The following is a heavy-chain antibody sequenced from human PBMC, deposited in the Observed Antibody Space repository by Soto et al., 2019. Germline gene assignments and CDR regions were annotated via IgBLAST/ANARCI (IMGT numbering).Heavy chain of an antibody. CDR2: IRGFSPYT. D-gene: IGHD2-15*01. CDR3: ARDRGYDAHDYYYNAMDV. CDR1: GFTFRTYT. V-gene: IGHV3-21*01. J-gene: IGHJ6*02. Sequence: KPGGSLRLSCISSGFTFRTYTMNWVRQAPGKGLEWVSGIRGFSPYTFYAESVRGRFAISRDNAKNSLYLQMNSLRAEDTAVYYCARDRGYDAHDYYYNAMDVWXQGXTVTXSS.